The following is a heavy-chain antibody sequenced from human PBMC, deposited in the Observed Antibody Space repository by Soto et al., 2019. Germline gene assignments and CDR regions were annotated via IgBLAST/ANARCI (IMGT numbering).Heavy chain of an antibody. CDR1: GFTFDDYA. J-gene: IGHJ4*02. CDR2: ITWNGDST. D-gene: IGHD4-17*01. V-gene: IGHV3-20*04. Sequence: EVHLVESGGSVVRPGGSLRLSCAASGFTFDDYALSWVGQGPGKGLEWVSHITWNGDSTTYAESVRGRFTISRDNAKNSLSLQMNSLRAEDTALYYCARAARYGDYQRHFDYWGQGTLVTVSS. CDR3: ARAARYGDYQRHFDY.